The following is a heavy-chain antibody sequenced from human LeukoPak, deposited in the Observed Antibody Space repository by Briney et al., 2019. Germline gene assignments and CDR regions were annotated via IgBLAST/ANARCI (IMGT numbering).Heavy chain of an antibody. Sequence: SETLSLTCAVSGGSISSSNWWSWVRQPPGKGLEWIGEIYHSGSTNYNPSLKSRVTISVDKSKNQFSLKLSSVTAADTAVYYCARGGEGSWEYFDYWGQGTLVTVSS. V-gene: IGHV4-4*02. CDR3: ARGGEGSWEYFDY. J-gene: IGHJ4*02. CDR2: IYHSGST. CDR1: GGSISSSNW. D-gene: IGHD6-13*01.